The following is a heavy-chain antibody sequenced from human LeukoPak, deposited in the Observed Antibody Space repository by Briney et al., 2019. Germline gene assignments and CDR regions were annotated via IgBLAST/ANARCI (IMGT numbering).Heavy chain of an antibody. CDR2: ISYDGSNK. CDR3: ARVNLEQQLADAFDI. V-gene: IGHV3-30-3*01. J-gene: IGHJ3*02. CDR1: GFTFSSYA. Sequence: QPGRSLRLSCAASGFTFSSYAMHWVRQAPGKGLEWVAVISYDGSNKYYADSVKGRFTISRDNSKNTLYLQMNSLRAEDTAVYYCARVNLEQQLADAFDIWGQGTMVTVSS. D-gene: IGHD6-13*01.